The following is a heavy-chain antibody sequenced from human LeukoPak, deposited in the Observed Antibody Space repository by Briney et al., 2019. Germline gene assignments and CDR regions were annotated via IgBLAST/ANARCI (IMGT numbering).Heavy chain of an antibody. V-gene: IGHV3-23*01. J-gene: IGHJ4*02. CDR3: AKDFSSKKSRVYDILTGSGGFDY. Sequence: GGSLRLSCATSGFTFSSYVMSWVRQAPGKGLEWVSSISASDVSTYYADSVKGRFTISRDNSKNTLYLQMNSLRAEDTAVYYCAKDFSSKKSRVYDILTGSGGFDYWGQGTLVTVSS. CDR2: ISASDVST. CDR1: GFTFSSYV. D-gene: IGHD3-9*01.